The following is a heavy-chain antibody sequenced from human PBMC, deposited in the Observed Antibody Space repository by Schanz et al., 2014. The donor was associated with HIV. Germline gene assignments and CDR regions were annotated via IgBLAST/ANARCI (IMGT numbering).Heavy chain of an antibody. Sequence: VQLVESGGTLVKPGGSLRLSCAASGFTVSSNYMSWVRQAPGKGLERVSVIYSGHSTYYADSVKGRFTISRDISKNTLYLQMNSLRAEDTAVYYCAKTIIPTDWAPYTYSFDYWGQGTLVTVSS. CDR1: GFTVSSNY. D-gene: IGHD3-16*01. CDR2: IYSGHST. J-gene: IGHJ4*02. CDR3: AKTIIPTDWAPYTYSFDY. V-gene: IGHV3-53*01.